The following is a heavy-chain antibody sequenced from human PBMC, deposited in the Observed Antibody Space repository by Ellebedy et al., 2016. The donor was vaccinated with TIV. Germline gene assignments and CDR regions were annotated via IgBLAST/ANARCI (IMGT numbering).Heavy chain of an antibody. Sequence: PGGSLRLSCAASGFSVSSNYMTWVRQAPGKGLEWVSVIYSGNNTHYAESVKGRFTISSDIFKNSVYLQMDRLRAEDTALYYCVRERFPLPTWGQGTLVTVSS. CDR1: GFSVSSNY. J-gene: IGHJ5*02. V-gene: IGHV3-66*01. D-gene: IGHD3-16*01. CDR3: VRERFPLPT. CDR2: IYSGNNT.